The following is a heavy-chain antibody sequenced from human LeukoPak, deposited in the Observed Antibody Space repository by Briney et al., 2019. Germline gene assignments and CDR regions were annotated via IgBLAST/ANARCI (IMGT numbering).Heavy chain of an antibody. CDR3: ARGDDFSGDH. CDR1: GFTFSSYA. CDR2: IHPEGNEK. D-gene: IGHD1-1*01. Sequence: GGSLRLSCAASGFTFSSYAMSWVRQAPGRGLEWVANIHPEGNEKYHVESVKGRFTISRDNTKNLLFLQMNGLRVEDTAVYYCARGDDFSGDHWGQGTLVTVSS. J-gene: IGHJ4*02. V-gene: IGHV3-7*04.